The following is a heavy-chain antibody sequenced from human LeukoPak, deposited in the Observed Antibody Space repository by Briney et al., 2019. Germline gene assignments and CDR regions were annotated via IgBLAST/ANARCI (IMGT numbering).Heavy chain of an antibody. CDR3: AVGRSSGPFPIDY. D-gene: IGHD6-6*01. Sequence: DSVKGRFTISRDNAKNSLYLQMNSLRAEDTAVYYCAVGRSSGPFPIDYWGQGTLVTVSS. V-gene: IGHV3-7*01. J-gene: IGHJ4*02.